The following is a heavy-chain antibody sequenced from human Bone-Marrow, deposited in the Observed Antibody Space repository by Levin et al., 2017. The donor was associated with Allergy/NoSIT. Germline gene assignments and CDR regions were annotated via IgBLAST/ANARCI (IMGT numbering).Heavy chain of an antibody. CDR3: ARVRRSESGDQ. D-gene: IGHD3-3*01. V-gene: IGHV3-7*04. Sequence: GESLKISCAASGFTFSSYWMSWVRQAPGKGLEWLANIKQDGSEKQYVDSVKGRFTISRDNAKNSLYLQMNSLRAEDTAVYYCARVRRSESGDQWGQGTLVTVSS. CDR1: GFTFSSYW. J-gene: IGHJ5*02. CDR2: IKQDGSEK.